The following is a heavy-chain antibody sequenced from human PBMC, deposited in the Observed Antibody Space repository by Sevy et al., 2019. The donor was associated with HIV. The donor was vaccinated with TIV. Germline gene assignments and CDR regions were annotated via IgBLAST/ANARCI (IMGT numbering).Heavy chain of an antibody. J-gene: IGHJ6*02. V-gene: IGHV1-69*13. D-gene: IGHD3-10*01. Sequence: ASVKVSCKASGGTFSSYAISWVRQAPGQGLEWMGGIIPIFGTANYAQKFQGRVTITADECTSTAYMELSSLRSEDTAVYYCARGGSGSFPGYYGMDVWGQGTTVTVSS. CDR1: GGTFSSYA. CDR2: IIPIFGTA. CDR3: ARGGSGSFPGYYGMDV.